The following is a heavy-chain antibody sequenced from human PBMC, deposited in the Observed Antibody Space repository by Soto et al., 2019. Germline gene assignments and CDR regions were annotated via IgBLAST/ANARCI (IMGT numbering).Heavy chain of an antibody. CDR1: GSSISNYY. J-gene: IGHJ3*01. V-gene: IGHV4-59*08. D-gene: IGHD3-22*01. Sequence: SETLSLTSTVSGSSISNYYWTWIRQPPGKVLECIGHIYYSGSTNYNHSFKSRVTIPVDTSKNQFSLNLRSVTAADTAVYYRAKKVYSSGPGAFDLRGQGTVVTVSS. CDR2: IYYSGST. CDR3: AKKVYSSGPGAFDL.